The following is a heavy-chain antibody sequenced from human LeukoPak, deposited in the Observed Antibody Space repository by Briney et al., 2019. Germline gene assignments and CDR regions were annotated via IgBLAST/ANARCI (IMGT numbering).Heavy chain of an antibody. J-gene: IGHJ4*02. Sequence: GGSLRLSCAASGFTFSSYAMSWVRQAPGKGLEWVPTISGSGSSSYYADSVKGRFTISRDNSKNTLYLQMNSLRAEDTAVYYCAKHWGHYGSGSYFVGYWGQGTLVTVSS. CDR3: AKHWGHYGSGSYFVGY. V-gene: IGHV3-23*01. D-gene: IGHD3-10*01. CDR1: GFTFSSYA. CDR2: ISGSGSSS.